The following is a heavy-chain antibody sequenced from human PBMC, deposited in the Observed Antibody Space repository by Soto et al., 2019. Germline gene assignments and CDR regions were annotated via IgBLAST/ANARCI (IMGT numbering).Heavy chain of an antibody. CDR2: IWYDGSNK. Sequence: QVQLVESGGGVVQPGRSLRLSCAASGFTFSSYGMHWVRQAPGKGLEWVAVIWYDGSNKYYADSVKGRFTISRDNSKNTLYLQMNSLRAEDTAVYYCARDGVSSYYYYMDVWGKGTTVTVSS. CDR3: ARDGVSSYYYYMDV. J-gene: IGHJ6*03. CDR1: GFTFSSYG. D-gene: IGHD3-10*01. V-gene: IGHV3-33*01.